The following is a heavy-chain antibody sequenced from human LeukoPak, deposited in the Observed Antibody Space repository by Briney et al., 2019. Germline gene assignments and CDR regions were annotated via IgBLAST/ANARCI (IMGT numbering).Heavy chain of an antibody. Sequence: SETLSLTCTVSGGSISSYYWSWIRQPPGKGLEWIGYIYYSGSTNYNPSPKSRVTISVDTSKNQFSLKLSSVTPADTAVYYCARHWLDSWTPDRFDYWGQGTLVTVSS. CDR2: IYYSGST. D-gene: IGHD2-2*03. CDR1: GGSISSYY. J-gene: IGHJ4*02. V-gene: IGHV4-59*08. CDR3: ARHWLDSWTPDRFDY.